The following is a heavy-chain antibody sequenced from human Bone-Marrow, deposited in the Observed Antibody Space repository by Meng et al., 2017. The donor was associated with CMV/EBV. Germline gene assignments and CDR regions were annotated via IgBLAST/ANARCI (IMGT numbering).Heavy chain of an antibody. Sequence: ASVKVSCKASGYIFSDNYIHWVRQAPGQGLEWMGWINPNSGGTNFAEKFQGRVTMTSDTSISTAYMEVTRLTSDDTAVYYCARDHSAYVDYGGQGTLVTVSS. V-gene: IGHV1-2*02. CDR3: ARDHSAYVDY. D-gene: IGHD5-18*01. CDR1: GYIFSDNY. CDR2: INPNSGGT. J-gene: IGHJ4*02.